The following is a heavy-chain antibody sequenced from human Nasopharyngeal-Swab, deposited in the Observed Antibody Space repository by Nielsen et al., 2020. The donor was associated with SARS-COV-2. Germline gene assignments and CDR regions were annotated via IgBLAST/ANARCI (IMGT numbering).Heavy chain of an antibody. CDR2: IKQDGSEK. D-gene: IGHD2-2*02. CDR1: GFTFSSYW. V-gene: IGHV3-7*01. CDR3: ARGDIVVVPAAILYYYHYMDV. J-gene: IGHJ6*03. Sequence: GESLKISCAASGFTFSSYWMSWVRQAPGKGLEWVANIKQDGSEKYYVDSVKGRFTISRDNAKNSLYLQMNSLRAEDTAVYYCARGDIVVVPAAILYYYHYMDVWGKGTTVTVSS.